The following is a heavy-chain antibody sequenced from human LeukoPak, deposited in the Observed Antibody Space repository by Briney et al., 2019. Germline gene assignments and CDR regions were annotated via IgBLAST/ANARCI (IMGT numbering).Heavy chain of an antibody. J-gene: IGHJ4*02. CDR3: ARSQPNDYVDY. V-gene: IGHV4-59*01. D-gene: IGHD2-8*01. CDR2: IYYSGST. CDR1: GGSISNKY. Sequence: PSETLSLTCTVSGGSISNKYWSWIRQPPGKGLEWIGYIYYSGSTNYNPSLKSRVTILVDTSKNQFSLKLSSVTAADTAVYFCARSQPNDYVDYWGQGTLVTVSS.